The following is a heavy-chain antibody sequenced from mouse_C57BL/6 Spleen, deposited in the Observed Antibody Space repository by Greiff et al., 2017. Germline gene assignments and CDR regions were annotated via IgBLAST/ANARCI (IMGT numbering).Heavy chain of an antibody. V-gene: IGHV1-82*01. J-gene: IGHJ3*01. CDR1: GYAFSSSW. D-gene: IGHD1-1*01. CDR3: ARKDGSSWQGFAY. Sequence: QVQLKESGPELVKPGASVKISCKASGYAFSSSWMNWVKQRPGRGLEWIGRIYPGDGGTNYNGKFKGKATLTADKSSSTAYMQLSSLTSEDSAVYFCARKDGSSWQGFAYWGQGTLVTVSA. CDR2: IYPGDGGT.